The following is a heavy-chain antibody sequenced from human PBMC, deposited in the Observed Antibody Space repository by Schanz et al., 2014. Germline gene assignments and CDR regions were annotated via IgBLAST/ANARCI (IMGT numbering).Heavy chain of an antibody. CDR2: INLSGGST. Sequence: QVQLVQSGAEVKKPGASVKVSCKASGYTFTSYSMHWVRQAPGQGLEWMGIINLSGGSTNNAQKCQGRLTMTRDTSTSTVYLELSSLRSDDTAVYYCGRGFSRSYIDFWGQGTLITVSS. V-gene: IGHV1-46*03. CDR1: GYTFTSYS. CDR3: GRGFSRSYIDF. J-gene: IGHJ4*02. D-gene: IGHD6-6*01.